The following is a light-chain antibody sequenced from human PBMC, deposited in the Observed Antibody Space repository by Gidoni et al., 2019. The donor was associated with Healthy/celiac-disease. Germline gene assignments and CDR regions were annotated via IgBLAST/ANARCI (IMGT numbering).Light chain of an antibody. J-gene: IGLJ2*01. CDR3: SSYTSSSTLL. CDR1: SSDVGGYNY. V-gene: IGLV2-14*01. CDR2: DVS. Sequence: SALTQPASVSGSPGQSFTISCTGTSSDVGGYNYVSWYQQHPGKAPKLMIYDVSNRPSGVANRFSGSKSGNTASLTISGLQAEDEADYYCSSYTSSSTLLFGGGTKLTVL.